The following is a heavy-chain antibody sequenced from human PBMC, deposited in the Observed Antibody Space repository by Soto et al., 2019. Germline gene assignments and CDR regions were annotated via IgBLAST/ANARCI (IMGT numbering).Heavy chain of an antibody. D-gene: IGHD3-22*01. V-gene: IGHV1-18*04. CDR3: ARGTYDSSGYPPDY. Sequence: ASVKVSCKASGYTFTSYYIHCVRQAPGQGLEWMGWISAYNGNTNYAQKLQGKVTMTTDTSTSTAYMELRSLRSDDTAVYYCARGTYDSSGYPPDYWGQGTLVTVSS. J-gene: IGHJ4*02. CDR1: GYTFTSYY. CDR2: ISAYNGNT.